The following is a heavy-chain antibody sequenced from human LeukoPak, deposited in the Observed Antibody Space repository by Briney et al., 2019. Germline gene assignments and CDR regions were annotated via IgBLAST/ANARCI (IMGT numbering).Heavy chain of an antibody. V-gene: IGHV3-30-3*01. J-gene: IGHJ4*02. CDR3: ARAQASKGYCRGGSCLGN. CDR2: ISDGGSDE. D-gene: IGHD2-15*01. Sequence: GGSLRLSCAASGFTFRAYSMHWVRQAPGKGLEWVAVISDGGSDEYYADSVRGRFTISRDNAKNTLYLQMNSLRAEDTALYYCARAQASKGYCRGGSCLGNWGQGTLVPVSS. CDR1: GFTFRAYS.